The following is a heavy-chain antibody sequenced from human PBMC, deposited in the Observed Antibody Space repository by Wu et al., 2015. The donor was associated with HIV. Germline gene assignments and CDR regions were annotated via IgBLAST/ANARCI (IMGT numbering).Heavy chain of an antibody. CDR2: IYYSGST. V-gene: IGHV4-59*08. D-gene: IGHD3-10*01. CDR1: GGSISSYY. Sequence: QVQLQESGPGLVKPSETLSLTCTVSGGSISSYYWSWIRQPPGKGLEWIGYIYYSGSTNYNPSLKSRVTISVDTSKNQFSLKLSSVTAADTAVYYCARQESGVFFQHVGPGHPGPPSPQ. J-gene: IGHJ1*01. CDR3: ARQESGVFFQH.